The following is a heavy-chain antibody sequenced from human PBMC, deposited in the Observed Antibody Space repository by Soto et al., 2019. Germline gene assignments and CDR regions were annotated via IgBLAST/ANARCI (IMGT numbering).Heavy chain of an antibody. J-gene: IGHJ3*02. Sequence: EVQLVESGGGLVQPGRSLKLSCAASGFTFDDYAMHWVRQAPGKGLEWVSGISWNSGSIGYADSVKGRFTISRDNAKNSLYLQMNSLRAQDTALYYCAKDRPRFGCSSTSRYAWALIWGQGTMVTVSS. CDR3: AKDRPRFGCSSTSRYAWALI. D-gene: IGHD2-2*01. V-gene: IGHV3-9*01. CDR2: ISWNSGSI. CDR1: GFTFDDYA.